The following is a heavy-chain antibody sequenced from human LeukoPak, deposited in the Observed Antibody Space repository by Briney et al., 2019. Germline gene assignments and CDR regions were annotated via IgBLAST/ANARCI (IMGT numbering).Heavy chain of an antibody. CDR3: ATGIAAAGPSEDDAFDI. D-gene: IGHD6-13*01. Sequence: SETLSLTCTVSGCSLSSGYYWGWIRQPAGKGLEWIGRIYTSGSTNYNPSLKSRVTMSVDTSKNQFSLKLSSVTAADTAVYYCATGIAAAGPSEDDAFDIWGQGTMVTVSS. CDR1: GCSLSSGYY. J-gene: IGHJ3*02. CDR2: IYTSGST. V-gene: IGHV4-4*07.